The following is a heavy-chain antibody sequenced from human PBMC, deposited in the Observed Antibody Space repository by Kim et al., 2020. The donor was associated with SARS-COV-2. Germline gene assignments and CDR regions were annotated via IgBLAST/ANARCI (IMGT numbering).Heavy chain of an antibody. V-gene: IGHV4-34*01. CDR3: ARGFGSGSYYASRPFRAFDI. D-gene: IGHD3-10*01. J-gene: IGHJ3*02. CDR2: INHSGST. Sequence: SETLSLTCAVYGGSFSGYYWSWIRQPPGKGLEWIGEINHSGSTNYNPSLKSRVTISVDTSKNQFSLKLSSVTAADTAVYYCARGFGSGSYYASRPFRAFDIWGQGTMVTVSS. CDR1: GGSFSGYY.